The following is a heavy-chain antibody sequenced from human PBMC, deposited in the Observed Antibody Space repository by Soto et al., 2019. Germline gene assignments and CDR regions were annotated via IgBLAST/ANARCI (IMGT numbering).Heavy chain of an antibody. CDR3: VRGVLS. CDR1: GGSISSGGYY. J-gene: IGHJ1*01. V-gene: IGHV4-31*03. D-gene: IGHD3-10*01. CDR2: IHHSGST. Sequence: QVQLQASGPGLVKASQTLSLTCNVSGGSISSGGYYWTWIRQHPGKGLEWIGNIHHSGSTFYNPSLKSRVSISVDTSKNQFSLKLSSVTAADTAVYFCVRGVLSWGQGTLVTVSS.